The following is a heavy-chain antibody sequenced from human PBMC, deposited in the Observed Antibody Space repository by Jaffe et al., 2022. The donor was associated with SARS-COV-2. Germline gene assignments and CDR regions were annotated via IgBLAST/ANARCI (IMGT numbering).Heavy chain of an antibody. J-gene: IGHJ3*02. V-gene: IGHV4-61*02. D-gene: IGHD5-18*01. CDR1: GGSISSGSYY. CDR2: IYTSGST. Sequence: QVQLQESGPGLVKPSQTLSLTCTVSGGSISSGSYYWSWIRQPAGKGLEWIGRIYTSGSTNYNPSLKSRVTISVDTSKNQFSLKLSSVTAADTAVYYCARAPPLDTAMVGNDAFDIWGQGTMVTVSS. CDR3: ARAPPLDTAMVGNDAFDI.